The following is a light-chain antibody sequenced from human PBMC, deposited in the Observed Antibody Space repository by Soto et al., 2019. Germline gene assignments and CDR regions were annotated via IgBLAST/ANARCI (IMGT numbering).Light chain of an antibody. CDR3: QQRINWPLT. Sequence: EIVLTQSPDTLSLSPGERATLSCRASQSIRSERLAWYQQKPGQAPRLVIFDASNRASGMPERFSGSGSGTDFTLTISSLEPEDFAVYYCQQRINWPLTFGGGTKVDIK. CDR1: QSIRSER. V-gene: IGKV3-11*01. CDR2: DAS. J-gene: IGKJ4*01.